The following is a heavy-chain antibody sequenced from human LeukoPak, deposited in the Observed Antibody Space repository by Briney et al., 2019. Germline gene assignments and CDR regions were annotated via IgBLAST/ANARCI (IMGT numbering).Heavy chain of an antibody. CDR1: GGSFSGYY. CDR2: INHSGST. CDR3: ARESSSSRDLYYYYYYMDV. J-gene: IGHJ6*03. Sequence: SSETLSLTCAVYGGSFSGYYWSWIRHPPGKGLEWIGEINHSGSTNYNPSLKSRVTISVDTSKNQFSLKLSSVTAADTAVYYCARESSSSRDLYYYYYYMDVWGKGTTVTVSS. V-gene: IGHV4-34*01. D-gene: IGHD6-13*01.